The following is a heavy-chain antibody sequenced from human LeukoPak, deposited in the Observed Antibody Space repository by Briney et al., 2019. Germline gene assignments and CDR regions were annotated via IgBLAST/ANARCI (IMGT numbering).Heavy chain of an antibody. CDR2: ISYDGNHK. V-gene: IGHV3-30*18. CDR3: AKGELHFNTCSFDY. D-gene: IGHD1-26*01. CDR1: GFTFSSG. Sequence: TGGSLRLSCAASGFTFSSGMHWVRQAPGKGLEWVAVISYDGNHKYYGDSVKGRFTISRDNSRNTLYLQMDSLKTEDTAVYYCAKGELHFNTCSFDYWGQGTLVTVSS. J-gene: IGHJ4*02.